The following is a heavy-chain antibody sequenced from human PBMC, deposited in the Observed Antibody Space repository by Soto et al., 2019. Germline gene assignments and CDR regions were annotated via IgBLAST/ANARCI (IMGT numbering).Heavy chain of an antibody. CDR1: GFTFSSYS. CDR3: ARVSTAYYYGMDV. Sequence: EVQLVESGGGLVKPGGSLRLSCAASGFTFSSYSMNWVRQAPGKGLEWVSSISSSSSYIYYADSVKGRFTISRDNAKNSLYLQMNSLGAEDAAVYYCARVSTAYYYGMDVWGQGTTVTVSS. V-gene: IGHV3-21*01. J-gene: IGHJ6*02. CDR2: ISSSSSYI.